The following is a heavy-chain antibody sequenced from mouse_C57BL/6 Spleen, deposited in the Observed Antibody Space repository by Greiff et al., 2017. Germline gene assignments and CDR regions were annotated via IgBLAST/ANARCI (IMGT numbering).Heavy chain of an antibody. CDR2: INYDGSST. D-gene: IGHD2-1*01. J-gene: IGHJ2*01. Sequence: EVKVVESEGGLVQPGSSMKLSCTASGFTFSDYYMAWVRQVPEKGLEWVANINYDGSSTYYLDSLKSRFIISRDNAKNILYLQMSSLKSEDTATYYCARDVPYGNYSWYFDYWGQGTTLTVSS. CDR1: GFTFSDYY. V-gene: IGHV5-16*01. CDR3: ARDVPYGNYSWYFDY.